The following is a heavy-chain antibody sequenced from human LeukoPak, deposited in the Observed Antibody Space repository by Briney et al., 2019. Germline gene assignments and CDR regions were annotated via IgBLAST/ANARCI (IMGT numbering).Heavy chain of an antibody. CDR2: ISGSGGST. J-gene: IGHJ4*02. CDR3: AKEIGHSGFGDY. CDR1: GFTFSSDA. D-gene: IGHD3-10*01. V-gene: IGHV3-23*01. Sequence: GGSLRLSCAASGFTFSSDAMSWVRQAPGKGLEWVSAISGSGGSTYCADSVKGRFTISRDNSKNTLYLQMNSLRAEDTAVYYCAKEIGHSGFGDYWGQGTLVTVSS.